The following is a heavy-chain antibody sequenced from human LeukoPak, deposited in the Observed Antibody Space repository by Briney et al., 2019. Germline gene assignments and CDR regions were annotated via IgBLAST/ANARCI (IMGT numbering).Heavy chain of an antibody. CDR1: GGSISSYY. CDR3: ARGFRDYYGSGSYYKRYYGMDV. Sequence: PSETLSLTCTVSGGSISSYYWSWIRQPPGKGLEWIGEINHSGSTNYNPSLKSRVTISVDTSKNQFSLKLSSVTAADTAVYYCARGFRDYYGSGSYYKRYYGMDVWGQGTTVTVSS. CDR2: INHSGST. V-gene: IGHV4-34*01. J-gene: IGHJ6*02. D-gene: IGHD3-10*01.